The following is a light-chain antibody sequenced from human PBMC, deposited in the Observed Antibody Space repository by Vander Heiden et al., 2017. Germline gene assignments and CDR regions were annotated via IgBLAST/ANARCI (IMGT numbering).Light chain of an antibody. CDR3: CSYAGSYTVV. J-gene: IGLJ1*01. CDR1: SSDVGNYNY. V-gene: IGLV2-11*01. CDR2: DVS. Sequence: QSAMTQPRSVSGSPGQSVTISCTGTSSDVGNYNYVSWYQQHPGTAPKSMIYDVSQRPSGVPDRFSGSKSGNTASLTISGLQAEDEADYYCCSYAGSYTVVFGTGTKLTVL.